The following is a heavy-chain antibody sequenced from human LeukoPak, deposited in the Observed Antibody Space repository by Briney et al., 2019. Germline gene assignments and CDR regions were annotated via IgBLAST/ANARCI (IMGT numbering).Heavy chain of an antibody. CDR3: ARHVEKWELPGIDP. CDR1: GGPISNYY. D-gene: IGHD1-26*01. J-gene: IGHJ5*02. Sequence: SETLSLTCTVSGGPISNYYWSWIRQPPGKGLEWIGYIYYSGSTNYNPSLKSRVTISVDTSKNQFSLKLSSVTAADTAVYYCARHVEKWELPGIDPWGQGTLVTVSS. V-gene: IGHV4-59*08. CDR2: IYYSGST.